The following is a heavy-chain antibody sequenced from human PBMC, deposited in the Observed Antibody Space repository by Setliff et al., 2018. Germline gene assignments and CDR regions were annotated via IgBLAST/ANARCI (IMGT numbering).Heavy chain of an antibody. Sequence: SVKVSCQATGGTFRNYGISWVRQAPGQGLEWMGGTIPMFGTTNYAQKFQGRVTVITDESTSTAYMELSSLKSEDTAMYYCAREGVDTRSSTDYRYYMDVWGKGTTVTVS. CDR1: GGTFRNYG. D-gene: IGHD2-15*01. V-gene: IGHV1-69*05. CDR3: AREGVDTRSSTDYRYYMDV. J-gene: IGHJ6*03. CDR2: TIPMFGTT.